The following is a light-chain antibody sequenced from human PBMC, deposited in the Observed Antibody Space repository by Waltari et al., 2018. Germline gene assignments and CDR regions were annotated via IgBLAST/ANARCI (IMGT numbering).Light chain of an antibody. CDR2: EHN. V-gene: IGLV3-10*01. J-gene: IGLJ1*01. CDR1: PFPTKY. CDR3: FSTDSSTKGV. Sequence: SYELTHPPSVSVPPVQTSRLPCSGDPFPTKYAYWYQQKSGQAPVRVIYEHNKRPSGIPERFSGSISGTMATLTISGAQVEDEADYYCFSTDSSTKGVFGAGTKVTVL.